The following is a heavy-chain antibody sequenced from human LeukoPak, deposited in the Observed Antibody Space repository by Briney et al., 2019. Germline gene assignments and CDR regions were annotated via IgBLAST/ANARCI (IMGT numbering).Heavy chain of an antibody. D-gene: IGHD3-9*01. V-gene: IGHV4-39*07. Sequence: SETLSLTCTVSGGSISSSSYYWVWIRQPPGKGLLWIGSIYYSRSYYYTLSLQSRVTISVDTSKDQFSLKLCSVTAADTAVYYCALPLAPYYDILAGYYGDWPLPWLRWGQGTLVTVSS. CDR3: ALPLAPYYDILAGYYGDWPLPWLR. CDR1: GGSISSSSYY. J-gene: IGHJ4*02. CDR2: IYYSRSY.